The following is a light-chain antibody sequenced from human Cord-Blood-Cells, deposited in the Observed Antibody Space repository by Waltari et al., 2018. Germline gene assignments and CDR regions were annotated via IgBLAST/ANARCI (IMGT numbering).Light chain of an antibody. CDR2: GAS. CDR3: QQYSSLSYT. CDR1: QSVSSSY. Sequence: EIVLTQSPGTLSLSPGERATLSCRASQSVSSSYLACYQQKPGQAPRLLFFGASSRATGIPDRFSGGGSGTDFTLTISRLEPEDFAVYYCQQYSSLSYTFGQGTKLEIK. J-gene: IGKJ2*01. V-gene: IGKV3-20*01.